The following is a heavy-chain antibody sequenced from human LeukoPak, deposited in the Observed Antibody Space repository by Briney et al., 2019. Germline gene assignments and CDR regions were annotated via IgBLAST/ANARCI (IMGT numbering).Heavy chain of an antibody. CDR3: GTLGRSIQPRYDSPSWFDP. Sequence: ASVKVSCRVSGYTLIELSMHWVRQAPGKGLEWMGGFDTEYGETIYAQKFQGRVTMTEDTSTDTAYMELSSLRSEATAVYYCGTLGRSIQPRYDSPSWFDPWGQGTLVTVSS. D-gene: IGHD3-3*01. CDR2: FDTEYGET. CDR1: GYTLIELS. V-gene: IGHV1-24*01. J-gene: IGHJ5*02.